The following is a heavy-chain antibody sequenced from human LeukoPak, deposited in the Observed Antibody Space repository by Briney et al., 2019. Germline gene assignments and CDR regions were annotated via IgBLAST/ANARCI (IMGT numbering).Heavy chain of an antibody. V-gene: IGHV1-2*02. CDR2: INPNSGGT. D-gene: IGHD3-22*01. Sequence: GASVKVSCKASGYTFTGYYMHWVRQAPGQGLEWMGWINPNSGGTNYAQKFQGRVTMTRDSSRSTAYMELSRLTSDDTAIYYCARSEDKSQKDYFDSSRYWAVDYWGQGTLVIVSS. J-gene: IGHJ4*02. CDR3: ARSEDKSQKDYFDSSRYWAVDY. CDR1: GYTFTGYY.